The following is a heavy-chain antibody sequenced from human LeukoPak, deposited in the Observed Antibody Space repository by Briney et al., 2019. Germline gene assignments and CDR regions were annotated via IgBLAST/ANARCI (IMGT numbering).Heavy chain of an antibody. CDR3: ASLAYSRSNSCYDDC. J-gene: IGHJ4*02. CDR1: GFTFSSYG. V-gene: IGHV3-33*08. D-gene: IGHD2-2*01. Sequence: GRSLRLSCAASGFTFSSYGMHWVRQAPGKGLEWVAVIWNDGSNQYYADSVRGRFTISRDNSKYTLYLQMNSLRAEDTAVYYCASLAYSRSNSCYDDCWGQGTLVTVSS. CDR2: IWNDGSNQ.